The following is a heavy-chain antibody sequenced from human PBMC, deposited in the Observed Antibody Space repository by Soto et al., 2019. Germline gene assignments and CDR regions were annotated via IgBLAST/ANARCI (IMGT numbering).Heavy chain of an antibody. CDR3: ARGGSDYEGSGYYQGHV. CDR2: IVPIFGA. J-gene: IGHJ6*02. D-gene: IGHD3-22*01. Sequence: QVQLVQSGAEVKKPGSSVKVSCKSSGGTFSNYGFSWVRQAPGKGLECMGVIVPIFGAEHPQKFQGRVTITADESTNTGFMELRGLRSEYTAVYYWARGGSDYEGSGYYQGHVWGQGTTVTVSS. CDR1: GGTFSNYG. V-gene: IGHV1-69*12.